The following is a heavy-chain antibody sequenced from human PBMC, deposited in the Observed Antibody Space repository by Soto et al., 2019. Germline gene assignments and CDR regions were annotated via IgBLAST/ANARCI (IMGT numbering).Heavy chain of an antibody. CDR2: IYWDDDK. J-gene: IGHJ4*02. Sequence: QITLKESGPTLVKPTQTLTLTCTFSGFSFSTDGMGVGWIRQPPGKALEWLALIYWDDDKRFSPSQKSRLTITKDGARNQVVLTLTNMDPADTATYYCAHVYWAASGTRYYFDYWGQGTLVTVSS. V-gene: IGHV2-5*02. CDR3: AHVYWAASGTRYYFDY. CDR1: GFSFSTDGMG. D-gene: IGHD1-7*01.